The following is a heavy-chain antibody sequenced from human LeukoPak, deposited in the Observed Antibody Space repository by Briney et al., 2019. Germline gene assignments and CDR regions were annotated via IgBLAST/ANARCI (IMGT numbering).Heavy chain of an antibody. J-gene: IGHJ4*02. CDR2: IDWDDDE. D-gene: IGHD6-25*01. V-gene: IGHV2-70*11. Sequence: SGPTLVNPTQTLTLTCTFSGLSLSTSGEGVGWIRQPPGKALEWLARIDWDDDEHYSPSLKTRLTISKDTSKNQVVLTMTNMDPVDTATYYCVRTNSGWYFDYWGQGTLVTVSS. CDR3: VRTNSGWYFDY. CDR1: GLSLSTSGEG.